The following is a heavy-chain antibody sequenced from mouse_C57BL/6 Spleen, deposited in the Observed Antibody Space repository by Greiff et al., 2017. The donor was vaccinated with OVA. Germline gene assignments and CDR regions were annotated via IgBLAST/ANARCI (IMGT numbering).Heavy chain of an antibody. J-gene: IGHJ2*01. CDR1: GYTFTDYA. CDR2: ISTYYGDA. D-gene: IGHD1-1*01. CDR3: ATYYGSSYLGY. V-gene: IGHV1-67*01. Sequence: QVQLQQSGPELVRPGVSVKISCKGSGYTFTDYAMHWVKQSPSKSLEWIGVISTYYGDASYNQKFKDKATMTVDKSSSTAYMKLLRLTTDDSAVYYCATYYGSSYLGYWGQGTTLTVSS.